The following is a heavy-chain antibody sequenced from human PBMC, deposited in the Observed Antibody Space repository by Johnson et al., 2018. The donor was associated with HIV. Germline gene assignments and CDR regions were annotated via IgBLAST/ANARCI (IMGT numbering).Heavy chain of an antibody. CDR2: IYSGAST. J-gene: IGHJ3*02. D-gene: IGHD1-1*01. V-gene: IGHV3-66*02. CDR1: GFTVSSNY. Sequence: VQLVESGGGLVQPGGSLRLSCAASGFTVSSNYMSWVRQAPGKGLEWVSVIYSGASTYYADSVKGRFTISRDNYKNTLYLQMNSLGAEDTAVYYCARALGNWDAFDIRGQGTMVTVSS. CDR3: ARALGNWDAFDI.